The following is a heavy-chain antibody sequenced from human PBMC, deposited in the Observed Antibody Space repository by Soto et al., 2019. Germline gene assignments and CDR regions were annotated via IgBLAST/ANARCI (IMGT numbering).Heavy chain of an antibody. Sequence: GESLKISCKGSGYSFTSYWIGWVRQMPGKGLEWMGIIYPGDSDTRYSPSFQGQVTISADKSISTAYLQWSSLKASDTAMYYCARQVDTAMVGYYYYYGMDVWGQGTTVTV. CDR3: ARQVDTAMVGYYYYYGMDV. CDR1: GYSFTSYW. V-gene: IGHV5-51*01. CDR2: IYPGDSDT. D-gene: IGHD5-18*01. J-gene: IGHJ6*02.